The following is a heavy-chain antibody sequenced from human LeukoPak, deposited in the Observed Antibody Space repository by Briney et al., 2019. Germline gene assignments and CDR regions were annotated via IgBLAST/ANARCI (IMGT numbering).Heavy chain of an antibody. V-gene: IGHV4-59*11. J-gene: IGHJ5*02. D-gene: IGHD3-10*01. CDR3: ARAGAWQIDP. CDR2: IFYSGST. Sequence: SETLSLTCTVSGGSISSHYWSWIRQPPGKGLEWIGYIFYSGSTNYNPSLKSRVTISVDKSKNQFSLKLRSVTAADTAVYYCARAGAWQIDPWGQGTLVTVS. CDR1: GGSISSHY.